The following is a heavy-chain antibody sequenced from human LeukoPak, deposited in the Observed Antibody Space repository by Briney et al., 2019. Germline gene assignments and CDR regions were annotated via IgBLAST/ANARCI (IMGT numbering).Heavy chain of an antibody. CDR3: VTDLVIKGYFDY. V-gene: IGHV3-15*01. CDR1: GFTFSNVW. CDR2: IRRKTDGETT. D-gene: IGHD2-21*01. J-gene: IGHJ4*02. Sequence: GGSLRLSCAASGFTFSNVWLSWFRQVPGTGLERVGRIRRKTDGETTDHAAPVKGRFTISRDDSKNTLYLQMNSLKTEDTAVYYCVTDLVIKGYFDYWGQGALVTVSS.